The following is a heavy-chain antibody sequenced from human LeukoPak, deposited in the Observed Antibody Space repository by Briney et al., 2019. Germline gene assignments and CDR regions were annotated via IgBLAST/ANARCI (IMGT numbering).Heavy chain of an antibody. J-gene: IGHJ6*04. CDR2: IYSGGST. D-gene: IGHD2-15*01. CDR1: GFTVSSNY. CDR3: ARDVVVAAIDYGMDV. V-gene: IGHV3-53*01. Sequence: GGSLRLSCAASGFTVSSNYMSWVRQAPGKGLEWVSVIYSGGSTYYADSVKGRFTISRDNSKNTLYLQMNSLRAEDTAVYYCARDVVVAAIDYGMDVWGKGTTVTVSS.